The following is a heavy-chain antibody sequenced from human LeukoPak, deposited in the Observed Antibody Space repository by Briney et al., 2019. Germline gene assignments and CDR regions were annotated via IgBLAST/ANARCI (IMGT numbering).Heavy chain of an antibody. CDR3: AKVPGYSSSGYFDY. Sequence: PGGSLRLSCAASGFTFSSYAMSWVRQAPGKGLEWVSAISGSGGSTYYADSVKGRFTISRDNSKNTLYLQMNGLRAEDTAVYYCAKVPGYSSSGYFDYWGQGTLVTVSS. D-gene: IGHD6-13*01. V-gene: IGHV3-23*01. J-gene: IGHJ4*02. CDR2: ISGSGGST. CDR1: GFTFSSYA.